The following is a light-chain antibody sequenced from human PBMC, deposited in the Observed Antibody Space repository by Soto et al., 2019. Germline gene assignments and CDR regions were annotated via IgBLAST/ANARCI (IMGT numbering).Light chain of an antibody. J-gene: IGKJ1*01. V-gene: IGKV1-5*03. CDR1: QTISSW. CDR2: KAS. CDR3: QHYNSYSEA. Sequence: DIQVTQSPSTLSGSVGDRVTITCRASQTISSWLAWYQQKPGKAPKLLIYKASTLTSGVPSRFSGSGSGTEFTLTISSLQPDDFATYYCQHYNSYSEAFGQGTKVDIK.